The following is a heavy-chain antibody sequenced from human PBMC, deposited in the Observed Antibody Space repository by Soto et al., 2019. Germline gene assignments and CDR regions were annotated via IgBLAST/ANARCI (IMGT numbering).Heavy chain of an antibody. CDR2: IFYSGST. CDR3: ARQAGAAGTELWFDP. Sequence: PSETLSLTCNVSGGSISSSRSYWAWIRQPPGKGLEWIANIFYSGSTYYNPSLKSRVTVSVDTSKNQFSLKLSSVTAADTAVYYCARQAGAAGTELWFDPWGQGTLVTVS. CDR1: GGSISSSRSY. J-gene: IGHJ5*02. D-gene: IGHD6-13*01. V-gene: IGHV4-39*01.